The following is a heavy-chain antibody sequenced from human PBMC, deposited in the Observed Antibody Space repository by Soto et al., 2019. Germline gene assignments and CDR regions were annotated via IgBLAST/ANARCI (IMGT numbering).Heavy chain of an antibody. CDR2: IDPSDSYT. J-gene: IGHJ6*02. CDR3: ARHFRLLDYYYGMDV. Sequence: RGESLKISCKGSGYSFTSYWISWVRQMPGKGLEWMGRIDPSDSYTNYSPSFQGHVTISADKSISTAYLQWSSLKASDTAMYYCARHFRLLDYYYGMDVWGQGTTVTVSS. V-gene: IGHV5-10-1*01. CDR1: GYSFTSYW. D-gene: IGHD3-22*01.